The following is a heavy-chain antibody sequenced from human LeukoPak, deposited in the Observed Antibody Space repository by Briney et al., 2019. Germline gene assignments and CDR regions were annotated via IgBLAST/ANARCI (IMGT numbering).Heavy chain of an antibody. V-gene: IGHV1-18*01. CDR2: ISAYNGDT. CDR3: ERDPSNTSGWYAWADY. Sequence: ASVKVSCKASGFTFTRYGISWVRQAPGQGLEWMAWISAYNGDTKYAQKFQGRLTMTTDTSTSTAYMELRSLRSDDTAVYYCERDPSNTSGWYAWADYWGQGTLVTVSS. CDR1: GFTFTRYG. D-gene: IGHD6-19*01. J-gene: IGHJ4*02.